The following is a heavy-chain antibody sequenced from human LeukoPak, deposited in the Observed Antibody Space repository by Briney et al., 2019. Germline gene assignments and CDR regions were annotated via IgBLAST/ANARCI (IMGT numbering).Heavy chain of an antibody. CDR2: ISYDGSNK. CDR1: GFTFSSYA. Sequence: PGGSLRLSCAASGFTFSSYAMHWVRQAPGKGLEWVAVISYDGSNKYYADSVKGRFTISRDNSKNTLYLQMNSLRAEDTAVYYCAKDYGGNSVYWGQGTLVTVSS. J-gene: IGHJ4*02. D-gene: IGHD4-23*01. V-gene: IGHV3-30*04. CDR3: AKDYGGNSVY.